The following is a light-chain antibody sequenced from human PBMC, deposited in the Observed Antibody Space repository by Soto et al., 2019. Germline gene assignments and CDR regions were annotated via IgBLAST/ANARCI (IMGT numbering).Light chain of an antibody. Sequence: DIQMTQSPSSLSASVGDRVTITCRASQSISSYLNWYQQKPGKAPKVLIYGASTLQSGVPPRFGGSGSGTVFTLTISSLQPEDFANYFCQQVHDYPITFGGGTKVDI. V-gene: IGKV1-9*01. CDR3: QQVHDYPIT. CDR1: QSISSY. J-gene: IGKJ4*01. CDR2: GAS.